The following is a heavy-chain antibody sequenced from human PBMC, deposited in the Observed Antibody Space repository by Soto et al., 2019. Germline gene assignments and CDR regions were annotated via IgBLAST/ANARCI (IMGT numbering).Heavy chain of an antibody. CDR1: GFTFSSYE. CDR2: ISSSGSTI. Sequence: PGGSLRLSCAASGFTFSSYEMNWVRQAPGKGLEWVSYISSSGSTIYYADSVKGRFTISRDNAKNSLYLQMNSLRAEDTAVYYCARGPRYSSGPPRRTDVSDYWGQGTLVTVSS. J-gene: IGHJ4*02. D-gene: IGHD6-25*01. V-gene: IGHV3-48*03. CDR3: ARGPRYSSGPPRRTDVSDY.